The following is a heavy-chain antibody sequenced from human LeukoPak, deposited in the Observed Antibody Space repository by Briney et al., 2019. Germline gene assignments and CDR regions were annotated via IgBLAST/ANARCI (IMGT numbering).Heavy chain of an antibody. J-gene: IGHJ3*01. CDR1: GYSFTCYC. Sequence: RGESLKISCNVSGYSFTCYCIGWVRQMPGKGLEWMGITYPGESGHTYSPSFQGQVTISVDKSINTAYLQWSSLQASDTAMYYCGMSGDRVPLQDDVFDVWGQGTMVTVST. D-gene: IGHD1-26*01. V-gene: IGHV5-51*01. CDR2: TYPGESGH. CDR3: GMSGDRVPLQDDVFDV.